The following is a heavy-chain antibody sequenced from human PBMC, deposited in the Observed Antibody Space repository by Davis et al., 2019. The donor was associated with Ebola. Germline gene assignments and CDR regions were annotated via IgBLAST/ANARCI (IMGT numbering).Heavy chain of an antibody. CDR1: GFTFSGSA. J-gene: IGHJ4*02. D-gene: IGHD5-18*01. Sequence: GESLKISCAASGFTFSGSAMHWVRQASGKGLEWVGRIRSKANSYATAYAASVKGRFTISRDDSKNTAYLQMNSLKTEDTAVYYCTTETWIQLWPNWGQGTLVTVSS. CDR3: TTETWIQLWPN. CDR2: IRSKANSYAT. V-gene: IGHV3-73*01.